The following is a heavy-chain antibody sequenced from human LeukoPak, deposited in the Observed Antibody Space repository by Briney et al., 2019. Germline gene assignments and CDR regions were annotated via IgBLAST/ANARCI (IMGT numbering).Heavy chain of an antibody. Sequence: PSETLSLTCSVSGDSLTTGFYFWGWVRQPPGEGLGWIGSIYYTGTTYYNPSLKNRVIISEDTSKNQFYLQMTSVTAADTALYFCARHSKIVLATGWFDPWGQGVLVTVSS. CDR1: GDSLTTGFYF. V-gene: IGHV4-39*01. D-gene: IGHD3-16*02. J-gene: IGHJ5*02. CDR3: ARHSKIVLATGWFDP. CDR2: IYYTGTT.